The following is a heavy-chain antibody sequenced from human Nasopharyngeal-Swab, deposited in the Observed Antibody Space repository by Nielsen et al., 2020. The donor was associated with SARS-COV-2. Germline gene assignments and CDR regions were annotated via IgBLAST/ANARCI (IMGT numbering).Heavy chain of an antibody. CDR3: ARDGYFDWLALSWFDP. D-gene: IGHD3-9*01. CDR1: GYTFTGYA. J-gene: IGHJ5*02. V-gene: IGHV7-4-1*02. Sequence: ASVKVSCKASGYTFTGYAMNWVRQAPGQGLEWMGWINTNTGNPTYAQGFTGRFVFSLDTSVSTAYLQISSLKAEDTAVYYCARDGYFDWLALSWFDPWGQGTLVTVSS. CDR2: INTNTGNP.